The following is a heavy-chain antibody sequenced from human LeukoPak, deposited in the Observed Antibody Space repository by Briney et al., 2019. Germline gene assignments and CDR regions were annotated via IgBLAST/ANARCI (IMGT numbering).Heavy chain of an antibody. CDR2: ISYDGSKK. D-gene: IGHD3-16*02. CDR3: ARDGAYDYVWGSYRHNPYYFDY. Sequence: GGSLRLSCAASGFIFSNYVMNWARQAPGKGLEWVAIISYDGSKKYYADSVKGRFTISRDNAKNSLYLQMNSLRAEDTAVYYCARDGAYDYVWGSYRHNPYYFDYWGQGTLVTVSS. J-gene: IGHJ4*02. V-gene: IGHV3-30-3*01. CDR1: GFIFSNYV.